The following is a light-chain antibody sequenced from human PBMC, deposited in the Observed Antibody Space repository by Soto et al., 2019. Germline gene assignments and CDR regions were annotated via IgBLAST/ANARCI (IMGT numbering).Light chain of an antibody. CDR2: GAT. J-gene: IGKJ1*01. Sequence: EIVLTQSPGTLSLSPGERATLSCRASQSVSNNYLAWYQQKPGQAPSLLIYGATNRATDNPDRFSGSGSGKDFRLTSRRLEPEDFAVYYCQQYSSSGTFGQGTKVEIK. V-gene: IGKV3-20*01. CDR3: QQYSSSGT. CDR1: QSVSNNY.